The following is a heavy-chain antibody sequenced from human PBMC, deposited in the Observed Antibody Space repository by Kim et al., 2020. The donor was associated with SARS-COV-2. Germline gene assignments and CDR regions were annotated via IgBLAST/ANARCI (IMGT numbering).Heavy chain of an antibody. CDR2: IYYSGST. J-gene: IGHJ6*02. CDR1: GGSFSSGDYY. V-gene: IGHV4-30-4*01. Sequence: SETLSLTCTVSGGSFSSGDYYWSWIRQPPGKGLEWIGYIYYSGSTYYNPSLKSRVTISVDTSKNQFSLKLSSVTAADTAVYYCARDISQGSYAPGYGMDVWGQGTTVTVSS. CDR3: ARDISQGSYAPGYGMDV. D-gene: IGHD5-18*01.